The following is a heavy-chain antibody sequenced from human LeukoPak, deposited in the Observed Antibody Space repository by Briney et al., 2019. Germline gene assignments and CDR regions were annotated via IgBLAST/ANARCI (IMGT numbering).Heavy chain of an antibody. CDR2: LYSGGYT. J-gene: IGHJ4*02. CDR3: ARAADGSSRRFDY. CDR1: GFTVSSDY. Sequence: PGGSLRLSCAASGFTVSSDYMSWVRQAPGKGLEWVSVLYSGGYTSYADSVKGRFTISRDNSQNTLYLQMNSLKSEDTAVYYCARAADGSSRRFDYWGPGTLVTVSS. V-gene: IGHV3-53*05. D-gene: IGHD2-15*01.